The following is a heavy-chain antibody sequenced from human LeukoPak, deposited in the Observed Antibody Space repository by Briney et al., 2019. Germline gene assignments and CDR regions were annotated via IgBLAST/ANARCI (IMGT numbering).Heavy chain of an antibody. J-gene: IGHJ3*02. Sequence: PGGSLRLSCAASGFTFSSYAMNWVRQAPGKGLEWVSLISGSGDSTDYADSVKGRFTISRDNSKNTLYLQMNSLRAEDTAVYYCANLLWFGELPDAFDIWGQGTMVTVSS. D-gene: IGHD3-10*01. CDR1: GFTFSSYA. CDR2: ISGSGDST. V-gene: IGHV3-23*01. CDR3: ANLLWFGELPDAFDI.